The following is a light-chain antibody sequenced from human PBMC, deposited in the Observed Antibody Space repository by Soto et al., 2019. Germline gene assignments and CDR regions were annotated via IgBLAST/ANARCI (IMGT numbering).Light chain of an antibody. CDR3: QQYGSSHT. J-gene: IGKJ5*01. Sequence: EILLTQSPGTLSLSPGERATLSCRASQSVSSSYLAWYQPKPGQAPRLLIYGASSRATGIPDRFSGSGSGTDFTLTISRLEPEDFAVYYCQQYGSSHTFGQGTRLEIK. CDR2: GAS. CDR1: QSVSSSY. V-gene: IGKV3-20*01.